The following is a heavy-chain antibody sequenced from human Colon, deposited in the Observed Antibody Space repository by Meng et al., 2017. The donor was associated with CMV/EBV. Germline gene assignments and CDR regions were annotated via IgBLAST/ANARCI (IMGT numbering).Heavy chain of an antibody. CDR3: TSASGYQLLFHGMDV. D-gene: IGHD2-2*01. Sequence: GESPKISCAASGFILSGSAMHWVRQPSGTGLEWVVRIRSKANSYATAYAASVKGRFTISRDDSKNTAYLQMNSLKTEDTAVYYCTSASGYQLLFHGMDVWGQGTTVTVSS. V-gene: IGHV3-73*01. J-gene: IGHJ6*02. CDR2: IRSKANSYAT. CDR1: GFILSGSA.